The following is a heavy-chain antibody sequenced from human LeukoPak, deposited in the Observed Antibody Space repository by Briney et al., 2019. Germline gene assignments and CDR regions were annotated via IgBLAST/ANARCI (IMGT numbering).Heavy chain of an antibody. CDR1: GFTFSNYA. J-gene: IGHJ4*02. D-gene: IGHD3-22*01. CDR2: ISSSSSYM. V-gene: IGHV3-21*01. CDR3: ARDSGLLPIVTYYFDS. Sequence: PGGSLRLSCAAPGFTFSNYAMHWVRQAPGKGLEWVSSISSSSSYMYYADSMRGRFTISRDSAQNSLYLQMNGLKAEDTAVYYCARDSGLLPIVTYYFDSWGQGTLVTVSP.